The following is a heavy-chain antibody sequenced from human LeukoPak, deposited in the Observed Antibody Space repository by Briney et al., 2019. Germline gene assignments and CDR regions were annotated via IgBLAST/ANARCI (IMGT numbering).Heavy chain of an antibody. Sequence: GASVKVSCKASGYTFTGYYMHWVRQAPGQGLEWMGWINPNSGGTNYAQKFQGRVTMTRDTSISTAYMELSRLRSDDTAVYYCARGLYYYDSSGYYRVHWFDPWGQGTLVTVSS. CDR3: ARGLYYYDSSGYYRVHWFDP. D-gene: IGHD3-22*01. CDR1: GYTFTGYY. CDR2: INPNSGGT. V-gene: IGHV1-2*02. J-gene: IGHJ5*02.